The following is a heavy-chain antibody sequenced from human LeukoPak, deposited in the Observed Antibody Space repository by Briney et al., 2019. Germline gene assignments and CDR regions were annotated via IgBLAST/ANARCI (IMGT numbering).Heavy chain of an antibody. CDR1: GGSFSGYY. CDR3: VRGGDIVVVPAAPRGYNWFDP. V-gene: IGHV4-34*01. J-gene: IGHJ5*02. CDR2: INHSGST. Sequence: SETLSLTCAVYGGSFSGYYWSWIRQPPGKGLEWIGEINHSGSTNYNPSLKSRVTISVDTSKSQFSLKLSSVTAADTAVYYRVRGGDIVVVPAAPRGYNWFDPWGQGTLVTVSS. D-gene: IGHD2-2*01.